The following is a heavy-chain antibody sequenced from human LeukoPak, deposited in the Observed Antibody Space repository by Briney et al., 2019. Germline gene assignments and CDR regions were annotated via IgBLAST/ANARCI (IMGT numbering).Heavy chain of an antibody. V-gene: IGHV3-7*01. CDR3: ARDSRTSHDAFDI. CDR1: GFTFSSYW. CDR2: IKQDGSEK. Sequence: GGFLRLSCAASGFTFSSYWMTWVRQAPGKGLEWVANIKQDGSEKYYVDSVKGRFTISRDNAKNSLYLQMNSLRAEDTAVYYCARDSRTSHDAFDIWGQGTMVTVSS. J-gene: IGHJ3*02.